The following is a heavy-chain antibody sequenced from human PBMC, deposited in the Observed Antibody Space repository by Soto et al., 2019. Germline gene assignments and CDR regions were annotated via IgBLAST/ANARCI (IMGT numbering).Heavy chain of an antibody. CDR3: ARGDYNAYRGYDY. CDR1: GGSISSSSYY. CDR2: IFYSGST. D-gene: IGHD4-17*01. Sequence: SETLSLTCTVSGGSISSSSYYWGWIRQPPGKGLEWIGSIFYSGSTYYNPSLKSRVTISIDTSNNQFSLKLSSVTAADTAVYYCARGDYNAYRGYDYWGQGTLVTVS. V-gene: IGHV4-39*07. J-gene: IGHJ4*02.